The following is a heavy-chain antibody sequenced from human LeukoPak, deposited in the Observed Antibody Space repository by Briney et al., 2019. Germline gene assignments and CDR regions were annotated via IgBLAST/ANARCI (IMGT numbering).Heavy chain of an antibody. CDR2: IHGGGGT. CDR3: AVEVTATDNGFDV. J-gene: IGHJ3*01. V-gene: IGHV3-53*01. D-gene: IGHD2-21*02. CDR1: GSTVGSNY. Sequence: PGGSLRLSCAASGSTVGSNYMSWVRQAPGKGLEWVSLIHGGGGTYHADSVKGRFTISRDTAKNTLSLQMSSLRAEDTAVYYCAVEVTATDNGFDVWGQGTSVTVSS.